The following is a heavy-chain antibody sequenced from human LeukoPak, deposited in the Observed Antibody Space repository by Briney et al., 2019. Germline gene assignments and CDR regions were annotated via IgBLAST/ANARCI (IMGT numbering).Heavy chain of an antibody. CDR2: IYTSGST. V-gene: IGHV4-61*02. J-gene: IGHJ1*01. CDR1: GGSISSGSYY. D-gene: IGHD2-21*02. CDR3: ARGPYCGGDCYSHEYFQH. Sequence: PSQTLSLTCTVSGGSISSGSYYWSWIRQPAGKGLEWIGCIYTSGSTNYNPSLKSRVTISVDTSKNQFSLKLSSVTAADTAVYYCARGPYCGGDCYSHEYFQHWGQGTLVTVSS.